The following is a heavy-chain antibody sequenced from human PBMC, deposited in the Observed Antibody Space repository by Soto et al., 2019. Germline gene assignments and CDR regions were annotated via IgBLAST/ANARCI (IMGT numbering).Heavy chain of an antibody. CDR1: GFTFSDYY. CDR3: ARCNLNWLHTDYWYFDL. CDR2: ISSSGSTI. D-gene: IGHD3-9*01. J-gene: IGHJ2*01. Sequence: QVQLVESGGGLVKPGGSLRLSCAASGFTFSDYYMSWIRQAPGKGLEWVSYISSSGSTICYADSVKGRFTISRDNAKNSLYLQMNSLRAEATAVYYCARCNLNWLHTDYWYFDLWGRGTLVTVSS. V-gene: IGHV3-11*01.